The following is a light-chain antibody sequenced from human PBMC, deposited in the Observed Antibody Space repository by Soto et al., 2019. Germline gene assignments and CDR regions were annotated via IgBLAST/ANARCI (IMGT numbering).Light chain of an antibody. V-gene: IGLV2-14*01. Sequence: VLTQPASVSGSPGQSITISCTGSSSDVGGYNYVSWYQQHPGKAPKVMIYDVSNRPSGVSNRFSGSKSGKTASLTISGLQAEDEADYYCSSYRSSNTRVVFGGGTKLTVL. CDR1: SSDVGGYNY. CDR3: SSYRSSNTRVV. J-gene: IGLJ2*01. CDR2: DVS.